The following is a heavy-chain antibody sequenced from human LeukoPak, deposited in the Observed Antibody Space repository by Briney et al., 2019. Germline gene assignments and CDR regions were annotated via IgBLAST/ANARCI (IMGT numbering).Heavy chain of an antibody. CDR2: IYYSGST. CDR1: GGSISSSSYY. Sequence: PSETLSLTCTVSGGSISSSSYYWGWIRQPPGKGLEWIGSIYYSGSTYYNPSLKSRVTISVDTSKNQFSLKLSSVTAADTAVYYCARGGYYGSGSFYAWGQGTLVTVSS. D-gene: IGHD3-10*01. J-gene: IGHJ5*02. V-gene: IGHV4-39*07. CDR3: ARGGYYGSGSFYA.